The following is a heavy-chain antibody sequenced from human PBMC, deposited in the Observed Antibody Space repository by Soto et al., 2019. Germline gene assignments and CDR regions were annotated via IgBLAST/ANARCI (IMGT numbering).Heavy chain of an antibody. J-gene: IGHJ4*02. Sequence: EVQLVESGGGLVQPGRSLRLSCAASGFTFDDYAMHWVRQAPGKGLEWVSGISWGSGTIGYADSVKGRFTISRDNAKNSLYLQMNSLRAEDTALYYCAKGVDGSPTVYFDSWGQGTLVTVSS. D-gene: IGHD2-15*01. CDR2: ISWGSGTI. CDR3: AKGVDGSPTVYFDS. V-gene: IGHV3-9*01. CDR1: GFTFDDYA.